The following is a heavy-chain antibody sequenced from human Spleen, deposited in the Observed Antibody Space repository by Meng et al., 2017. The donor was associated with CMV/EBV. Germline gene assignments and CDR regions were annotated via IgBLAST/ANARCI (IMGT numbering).Heavy chain of an antibody. CDR2: IYSGGST. D-gene: IGHD4-17*01. Sequence: GESLKISCAASGFTVSSNYMSWVRQAPGKGLEWVSVIYSGGSTYYADSVKGRFTISRDNSKNTLYLQMNSLRAEDTAVYYCARAGGDGDYGAFDIWGQGTMVTVSS. CDR1: GFTVSSNY. J-gene: IGHJ3*02. V-gene: IGHV3-53*01. CDR3: ARAGGDGDYGAFDI.